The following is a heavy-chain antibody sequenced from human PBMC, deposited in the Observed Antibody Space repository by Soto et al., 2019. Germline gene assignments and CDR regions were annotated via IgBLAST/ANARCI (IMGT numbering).Heavy chain of an antibody. D-gene: IGHD3-9*01. J-gene: IGHJ5*02. CDR1: GYSFTSHY. CDR3: AREQSLEELVWWFDP. Sequence: GASVKVSCKAIGYSFTSHYMHWVGQAPGQGLEWMGTIYPGGVNKGYAKKFKGRVTMTKDTSTSTVYMELNSLTSGDTAGYYVAREQSLEELVWWFDPWGQGTLVTVSS. CDR2: IYPGGVNK. V-gene: IGHV1-46*01.